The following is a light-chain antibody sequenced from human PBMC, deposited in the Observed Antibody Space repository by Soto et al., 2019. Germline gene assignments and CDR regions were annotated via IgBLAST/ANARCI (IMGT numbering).Light chain of an antibody. CDR1: SGHSNYA. Sequence: QPVLTQSPSASASLGASVKLTCTLSSGHSNYAIAWHQQQPEKGPRYLMKLNRDGSHSKGDGIPNRFSGSSSGAERYLTIPTLQSEDAADYYRPTWGTGIVIFGGGTQLTVL. CDR3: PTWGTGIVI. J-gene: IGLJ2*01. V-gene: IGLV4-69*01. CDR2: LNRDGSH.